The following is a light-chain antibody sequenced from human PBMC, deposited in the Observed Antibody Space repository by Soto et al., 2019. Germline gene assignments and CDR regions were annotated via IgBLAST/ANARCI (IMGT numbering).Light chain of an antibody. V-gene: IGLV2-8*01. CDR2: EVS. CDR3: SSYAVTNIFV. Sequence: QSVLTQPPSASWSPGRSVTISCTGTSRDVGGYNYVSWYQQHPGKAPKVIIYEVSKRPSGVPDRFSGSKSGSTASLTVSGLQAEDEADYYCSSYAVTNIFVFGTGTKLTVL. CDR1: SRDVGGYNY. J-gene: IGLJ1*01.